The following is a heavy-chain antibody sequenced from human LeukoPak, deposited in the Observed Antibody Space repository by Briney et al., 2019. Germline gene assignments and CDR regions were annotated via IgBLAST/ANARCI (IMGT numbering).Heavy chain of an antibody. CDR3: ARDTDCSSTSCYPILYYYGMDV. CDR2: IIPIFGIA. J-gene: IGHJ6*02. V-gene: IGHV1-69*04. CDR1: GGTFSSYA. Sequence: SVKVSCKASGGTFSSYAISWVRQAPGQGLEWMGRIIPIFGIANYAQKFQGRVTITADKSTSTAYMELSSLRSEDTAVYYCARDTDCSSTSCYPILYYYGMDVWGQGTTVTVSS. D-gene: IGHD2-2*01.